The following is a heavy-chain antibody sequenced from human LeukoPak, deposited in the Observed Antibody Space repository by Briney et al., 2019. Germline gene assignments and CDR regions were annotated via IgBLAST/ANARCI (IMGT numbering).Heavy chain of an antibody. CDR3: ARLPFVARIHRDSVDY. D-gene: IGHD2-15*01. CDR2: IYTSGST. J-gene: IGHJ4*02. V-gene: IGHV4-4*07. CDR1: GGSISSYY. Sequence: SETLSLTCTVSGGSISSYYWSWIRQPAGKGLEWIGRIYTSGSTNYNPSLKSRVTISLDTSKNQFSLKLSSVTAADTAVYYCARLPFVARIHRDSVDYWGQGTLVTVSS.